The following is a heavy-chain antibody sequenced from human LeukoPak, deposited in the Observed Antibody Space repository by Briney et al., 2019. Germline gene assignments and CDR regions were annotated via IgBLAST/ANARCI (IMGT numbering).Heavy chain of an antibody. CDR3: ARIEPGHDYGDYGAFDI. V-gene: IGHV4-34*09. CDR1: GGSFSGYY. Sequence: PSETLSLTCAVYGGSFSGYYWSWIRQPPGKGLEWIGEINHSGSTNYNPSLKSRVTISVDTSKNQFSLKLSSVTAADTAVYYCARIEPGHDYGDYGAFDIWGQGTMVTVSS. CDR2: INHSGST. D-gene: IGHD4-17*01. J-gene: IGHJ3*02.